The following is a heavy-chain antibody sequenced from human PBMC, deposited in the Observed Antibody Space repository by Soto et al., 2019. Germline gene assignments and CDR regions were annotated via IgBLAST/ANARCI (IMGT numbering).Heavy chain of an antibody. V-gene: IGHV5-51*01. CDR1: GYIFTSYW. CDR3: ARTWDDWNLPGMDV. D-gene: IGHD1-1*01. J-gene: IGHJ6*02. Sequence: GESLKISCNGSGYIFTSYWIGWGRQMPGKGLEWMGIIYPGDSDTRYSPSFQGQVTISADKSISTAYLQWSSLKASDTAVYYCARTWDDWNLPGMDVWGQGATVTVSS. CDR2: IYPGDSDT.